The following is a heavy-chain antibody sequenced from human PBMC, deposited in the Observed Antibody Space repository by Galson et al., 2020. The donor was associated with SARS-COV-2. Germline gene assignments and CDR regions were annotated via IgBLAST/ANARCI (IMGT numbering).Heavy chain of an antibody. V-gene: IGHV1-69*13. CDR1: GGTFSSYA. CDR2: IIPIFGTA. J-gene: IGHJ5*02. Sequence: SVKVSCKASGGTFSSYAISWVRQAPGQGLEWMGGIIPIFGTANYAQKFQGRVTITADESTSTAYMELSSLRSEGTAVYYCARPLEWVTRSGVDPWGQGTLVTVSS. CDR3: ARPLEWVTRSGVDP. D-gene: IGHD1-26*01.